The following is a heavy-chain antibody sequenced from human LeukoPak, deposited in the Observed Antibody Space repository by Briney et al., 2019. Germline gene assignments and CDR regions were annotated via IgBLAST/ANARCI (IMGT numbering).Heavy chain of an antibody. CDR2: IYYSGST. J-gene: IGHJ6*03. V-gene: IGHV4-59*12. CDR3: ARGQNDYVWGSYPSYYYYMDV. Sequence: PSETLSLTCTGSGGSISSYYWSWLRQPPGKGLEWVGYIYYSGSTNYNPSLKSRVTISVDTSKNQFSLKLSSVTAADTAVYYCARGQNDYVWGSYPSYYYYMDVWGKGTTVTVSS. CDR1: GGSISSYY. D-gene: IGHD3-16*02.